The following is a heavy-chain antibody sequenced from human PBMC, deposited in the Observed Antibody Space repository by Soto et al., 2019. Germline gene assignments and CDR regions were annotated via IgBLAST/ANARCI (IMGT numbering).Heavy chain of an antibody. J-gene: IGHJ5*01. CDR3: ARVSAGGTRWFDS. Sequence: QVQLQESGPGLVKPSQTLSLTCSVSGGSISTGVWYWSWVREHPGKGLEWIGDIYYRGTPSYNPSLGRRVTISRDTSKNQVSLKVNSVTAADTAVYYCARVSAGGTRWFDSWGQGIRVTVSS. CDR2: IYYRGTP. D-gene: IGHD6-13*01. V-gene: IGHV4-31*03. CDR1: GGSISTGVWY.